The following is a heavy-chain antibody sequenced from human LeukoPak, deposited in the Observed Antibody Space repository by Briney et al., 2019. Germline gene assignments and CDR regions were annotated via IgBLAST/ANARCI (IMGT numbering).Heavy chain of an antibody. CDR1: GFTFSSYS. CDR3: ARAPYGDYYFDY. D-gene: IGHD4-17*01. J-gene: IGHJ4*02. CDR2: ISSSRSYI. Sequence: GGSLRLSCAASGFTFSSYSMNWVRQAPGKGLEWVSSISSSRSYIYYADSVKGRFTISRDNAKNSLYLQMNSLRAEDTAVYYCARAPYGDYYFDYWGQGTLVTVSS. V-gene: IGHV3-21*01.